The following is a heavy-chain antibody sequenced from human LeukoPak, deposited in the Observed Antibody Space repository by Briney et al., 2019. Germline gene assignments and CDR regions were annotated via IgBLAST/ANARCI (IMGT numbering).Heavy chain of an antibody. V-gene: IGHV4-34*01. J-gene: IGHJ4*02. D-gene: IGHD3-22*01. CDR1: GGSFSGYY. CDR3: ARGRTYYDSSGYYYVSGAPPQYYFDY. CDR2: INHSGST. Sequence: PSETLSLTCAVYGGSFSGYYWSWIRQPPGKGLEWIGEINHSGSTNYNPSLKSRVTISVDTSKNQFSLKLSSVTAADTAVYYCARGRTYYDSSGYYYVSGAPPQYYFDYWGQGTLVTVSP.